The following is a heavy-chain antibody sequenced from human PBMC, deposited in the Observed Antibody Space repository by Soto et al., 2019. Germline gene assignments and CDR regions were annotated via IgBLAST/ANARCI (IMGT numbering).Heavy chain of an antibody. D-gene: IGHD1-1*01. Sequence: PVESLKISCKTSGHRFTTYWISWVRQMPGKGLEYMGKINPTESETNYSPSFEGHVTFSVDRSTSTAYVRWNSLKASDTAMYYCARTTMNSTSFYYAMDVWGQGTRVTVSS. CDR3: ARTTMNSTSFYYAMDV. J-gene: IGHJ6*02. CDR2: INPTESET. CDR1: GHRFTTYW. V-gene: IGHV5-10-1*01.